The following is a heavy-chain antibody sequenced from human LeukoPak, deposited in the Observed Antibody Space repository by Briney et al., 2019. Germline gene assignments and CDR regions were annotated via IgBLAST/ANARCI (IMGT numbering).Heavy chain of an antibody. Sequence: GGSLRLSCAASGFTFSSYGMHWVRQAPGKGLEWVAVIWYDGSNKYYADSVKGRFTISRDNAKNSLYLQMNSLRAEDTAMYYCATLGTGTRSRLGDYWGQGTLVTVSS. CDR2: IWYDGSNK. CDR1: GFTFSSYG. D-gene: IGHD1-7*01. CDR3: ATLGTGTRSRLGDY. V-gene: IGHV3-33*03. J-gene: IGHJ4*02.